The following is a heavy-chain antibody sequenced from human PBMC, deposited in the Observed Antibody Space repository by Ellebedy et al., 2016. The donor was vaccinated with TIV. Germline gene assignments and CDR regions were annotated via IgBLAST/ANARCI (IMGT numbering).Heavy chain of an antibody. D-gene: IGHD3-9*01. CDR3: ATGRADDWLRHLFDY. J-gene: IGHJ4*02. Sequence: GGSLRLSCEASGFTFDNAWMSWVRQAPGKGLEWLGRIKSQTYGAATEYAAPVKGRFTIARDDSQKMLYLQMNSLKAEDTAVYYFATGRADDWLRHLFDYWGLGILVTVSS. CDR2: IKSQTYGAAT. V-gene: IGHV3-15*05. CDR1: GFTFDNAW.